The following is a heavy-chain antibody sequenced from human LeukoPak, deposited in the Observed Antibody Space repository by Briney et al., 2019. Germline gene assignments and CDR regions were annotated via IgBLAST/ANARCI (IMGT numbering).Heavy chain of an antibody. Sequence: PGRSLRLSCAASGFTFSSYWMSWVRQAPGKGLEWVANIKQDGSEKYYVDSVKGRFTISRDNAKNSLYLQMNSLRAEDTAVYYCARLGPVAGKGGFDYWGQGTLVTVSS. D-gene: IGHD6-19*01. V-gene: IGHV3-7*01. CDR3: ARLGPVAGKGGFDY. J-gene: IGHJ4*02. CDR1: GFTFSSYW. CDR2: IKQDGSEK.